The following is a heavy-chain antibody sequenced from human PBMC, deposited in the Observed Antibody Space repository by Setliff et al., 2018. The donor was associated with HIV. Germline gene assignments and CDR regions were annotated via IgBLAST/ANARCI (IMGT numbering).Heavy chain of an antibody. Sequence: PSETLSLTCTVSGGSINSGSYYWGWIRQPPEKGLEWSGTMFYSGSTYYSPSLKSRVTIFIDTSKNQFSLRLSSVTAADAAVYYCASFYDYYGHRLDYWGQGTQVTVSS. CDR2: MFYSGST. D-gene: IGHD3-16*01. CDR1: GGSINSGSYY. V-gene: IGHV4-39*01. CDR3: ASFYDYYGHRLDY. J-gene: IGHJ4*02.